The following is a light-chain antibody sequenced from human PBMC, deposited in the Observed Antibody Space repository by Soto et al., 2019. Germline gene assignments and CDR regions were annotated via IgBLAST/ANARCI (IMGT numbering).Light chain of an antibody. J-gene: IGKJ4*01. V-gene: IGKV1-33*01. Sequence: DIQMTQSPSSLSASVGDRVTITCQASQDNSNYLKWYQQKPGKAPKLLIYDASNSEPGVPSRFSGSGSGTDFTFTISSLQPEDIATYYCQQYDNLLLTFGGGTKVEIK. CDR1: QDNSNY. CDR3: QQYDNLLLT. CDR2: DAS.